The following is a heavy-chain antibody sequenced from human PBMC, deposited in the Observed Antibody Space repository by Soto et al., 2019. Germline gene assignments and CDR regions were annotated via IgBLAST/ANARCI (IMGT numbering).Heavy chain of an antibody. J-gene: IGHJ4*02. CDR1: GGSISSGGYS. Sequence: SETLSLTCAVAGGSISSGGYSWSWIRQPPGKGLEWIGYIYHSGSTYYNPSLKSRVTISVDRSKNQFSLKLSSVTAADTAVYYCASISYSSSWYDYWGQGTLVTVSS. D-gene: IGHD6-13*01. V-gene: IGHV4-30-2*01. CDR3: ASISYSSSWYDY. CDR2: IYHSGST.